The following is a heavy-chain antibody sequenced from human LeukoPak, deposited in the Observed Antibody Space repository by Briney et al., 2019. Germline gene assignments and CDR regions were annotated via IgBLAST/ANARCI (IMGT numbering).Heavy chain of an antibody. J-gene: IGHJ4*02. CDR2: IIPIFGTA. Sequence: SVKVSCKASGGTFSSYAISWVRQAPGQGLEWMGGIIPIFGTANYAQKFQGRVTITADESTSTAYMELSSLRSEDTAVYYCASSPRSSNIVVVIAMVYYFDYWGQGTLVTVSS. D-gene: IGHD2-21*01. CDR1: GGTFSSYA. CDR3: ASSPRSSNIVVVIAMVYYFDY. V-gene: IGHV1-69*13.